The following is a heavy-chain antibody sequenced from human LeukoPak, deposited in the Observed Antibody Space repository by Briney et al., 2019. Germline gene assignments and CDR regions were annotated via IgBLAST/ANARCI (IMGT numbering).Heavy chain of an antibody. D-gene: IGHD1-7*01. J-gene: IGHJ4*02. CDR3: ARGNWYYVY. CDR2: ISSSGRTI. CDR1: GFTFSNAW. V-gene: IGHV3-48*04. Sequence: GGSLRLSCAAYGFTFSNAWMNWVRQAPGKGLEWVSCISSSGRTIYYADSMKGRFTISRDNAKNSLYLQMNSLRAEDTAVYYCARGNWYYVYWGQGTLVTVSS.